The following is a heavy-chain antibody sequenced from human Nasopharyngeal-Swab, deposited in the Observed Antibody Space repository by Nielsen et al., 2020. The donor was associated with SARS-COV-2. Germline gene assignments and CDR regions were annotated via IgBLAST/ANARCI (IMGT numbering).Heavy chain of an antibody. CDR1: GFIFSSYS. D-gene: IGHD5-12*01. CDR3: AKDRDSGDDSDDYYHYYGMDV. V-gene: IGHV3-23*01. J-gene: IGHJ6*02. Sequence: GESLKISCAASGFIFSSYSMNWVRQAPGKGLEWVSVISASDYTTYYADSVKGRFTISRDNSKNTVNLQMNSLRAEDTAIYYCAKDRDSGDDSDDYYHYYGMDVWGQGTTVTVFS. CDR2: ISASDYTT.